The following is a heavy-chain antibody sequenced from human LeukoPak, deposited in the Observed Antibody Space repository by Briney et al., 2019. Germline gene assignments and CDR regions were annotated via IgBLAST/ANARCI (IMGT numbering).Heavy chain of an antibody. CDR3: ARDYVGPYYGSGSYYDY. CDR2: ISYDGSNK. V-gene: IGHV3-30-3*01. Sequence: PGGSLRLSCAASGFTFSSYAMHWVRQAPGKGLEWVAVISYDGSNKYYADSVKGRFTISRDNSKNTLYLQMSSLRAEDTAVYYCARDYVGPYYGSGSYYDYWGQGTLVTVSS. J-gene: IGHJ4*02. CDR1: GFTFSSYA. D-gene: IGHD3-10*01.